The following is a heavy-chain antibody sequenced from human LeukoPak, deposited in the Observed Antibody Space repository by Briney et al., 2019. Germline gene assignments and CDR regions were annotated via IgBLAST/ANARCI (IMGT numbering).Heavy chain of an antibody. D-gene: IGHD6-13*01. J-gene: IGHJ4*02. CDR1: GFTFSGYW. V-gene: IGHV3-7*01. Sequence: GGSLRLSCAASGFTFSGYWMTWVRQAPGKGLEWVANIKQDGSEKYYVDSVKGRFTISRDNAKNSLDLQMNSLRDEDTAVYYCARVQTAAGDYWGQGTLVTVSS. CDR2: IKQDGSEK. CDR3: ARVQTAAGDY.